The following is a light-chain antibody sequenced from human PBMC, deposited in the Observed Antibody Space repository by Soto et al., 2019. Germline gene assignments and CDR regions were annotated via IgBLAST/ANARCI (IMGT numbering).Light chain of an antibody. Sequence: DIQLTQSPSFLSAFVGDTVTITCRASQAMSTYLAWYQQKPGKVPKLLIRSASTLQSGVPPRFSGGGSGTEFTLTISTLQPDDSGIYYCQQLNVYQRAFGEGTNVEIK. CDR1: QAMSTY. V-gene: IGKV1-9*01. J-gene: IGKJ4*01. CDR2: SAS. CDR3: QQLNVYQRA.